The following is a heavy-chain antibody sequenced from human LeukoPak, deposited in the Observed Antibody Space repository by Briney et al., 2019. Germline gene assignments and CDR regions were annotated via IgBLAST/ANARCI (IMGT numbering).Heavy chain of an antibody. V-gene: IGHV1-46*01. J-gene: IGHJ4*02. CDR1: GYTFTSYY. CDR3: VEMTTVVTPGY. D-gene: IGHD4-23*01. Sequence: ASVKVSCKASGYTFTSYYMHWVRQAPGQGLGWMGIINPSGGSTSYAQKFQGRVTMTRDTSTSTAYMELSSLRSEDTAVYYCVEMTTVVTPGYWGQGTLVTVSS. CDR2: INPSGGST.